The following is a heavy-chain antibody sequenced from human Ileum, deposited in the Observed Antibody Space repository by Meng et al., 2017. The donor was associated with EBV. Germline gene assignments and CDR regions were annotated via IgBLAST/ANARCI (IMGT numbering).Heavy chain of an antibody. Sequence: QGPLQASGPGLVKPSDTLSLTCAVSGYSISSTNWWGWIRQPPGKGLEWIGYIYYSGSTSYNPSLKSRVTMSVDTSKNQFSLNLNSVTAVDTAVYYCARNVPGTSAYYDWGQGTLVTVSS. J-gene: IGHJ4*02. CDR2: IYYSGST. D-gene: IGHD3-22*01. CDR3: ARNVPGTSAYYD. CDR1: GYSISSTNW. V-gene: IGHV4-28*01.